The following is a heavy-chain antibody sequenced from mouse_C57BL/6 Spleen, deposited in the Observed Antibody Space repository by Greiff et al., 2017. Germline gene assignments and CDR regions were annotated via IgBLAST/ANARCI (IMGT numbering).Heavy chain of an antibody. CDR1: GYTFTSYW. D-gene: IGHD1-1*01. CDR3: ARSPPHYYGSSYGYFDV. V-gene: IGHV1-64*01. J-gene: IGHJ1*03. Sequence: QVQLQQPGAELVKPGASVKLSCKASGYTFTSYWMHWVKQRPGQGLEWIGMIHPNSGSTKYNEKFKSKATLTVDKSSSTAYMQLSSLTSEDSAVYYCARSPPHYYGSSYGYFDVWGTGTTVTVSS. CDR2: IHPNSGST.